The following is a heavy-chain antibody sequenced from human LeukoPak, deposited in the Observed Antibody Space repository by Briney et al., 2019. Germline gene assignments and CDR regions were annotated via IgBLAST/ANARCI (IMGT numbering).Heavy chain of an antibody. CDR1: GGSFSGYY. Sequence: SETLSLTCAVYGGSFSGYYWSWIRQPPGKGLEWIGEINHSGSTNYNPSLKSRVTISVDTSKNQFSLKLSSVTAADTAVYYCARGDPDIVVVPAAMVGSNFDPWGQGTLVTLSS. J-gene: IGHJ5*02. CDR2: INHSGST. V-gene: IGHV4-34*01. CDR3: ARGDPDIVVVPAAMVGSNFDP. D-gene: IGHD2-2*01.